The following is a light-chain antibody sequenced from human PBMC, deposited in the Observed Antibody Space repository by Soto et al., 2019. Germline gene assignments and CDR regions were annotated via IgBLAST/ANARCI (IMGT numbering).Light chain of an antibody. CDR2: AAS. V-gene: IGKV1-8*01. Sequence: AIRMTQTPSSLSASTGDRVTITCRASQGISSYLASYQQKPGKAPMLLIYAASTLQSGVPSMFSGSGSVSDFTLTISCLQSEDFATSYCQKYYSYPLTFGGGTKV. CDR1: QGISSY. J-gene: IGKJ4*01. CDR3: QKYYSYPLT.